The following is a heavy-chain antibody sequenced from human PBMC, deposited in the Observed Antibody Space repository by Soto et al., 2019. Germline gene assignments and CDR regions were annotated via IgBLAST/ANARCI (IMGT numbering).Heavy chain of an antibody. J-gene: IGHJ6*02. D-gene: IGHD6-6*01. CDR2: IYYSGST. CDR1: GGSISSGGYY. V-gene: IGHV4-31*03. CDR3: ARGRLIAARLLNYYYYGMDV. Sequence: QVQLQESGPGLVKPSQTLSLTCTVSGGSISSGGYYWSWIRQHPGKGLEWIGYIYYSGSTYYNPSIRRRAIIAEETSKHQFSLKLSSVTAADTAVYYCARGRLIAARLLNYYYYGMDVWGQGTTVTVSS.